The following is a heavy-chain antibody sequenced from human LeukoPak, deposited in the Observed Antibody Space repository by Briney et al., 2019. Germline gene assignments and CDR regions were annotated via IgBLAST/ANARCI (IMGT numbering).Heavy chain of an antibody. CDR1: GFTFSSYA. D-gene: IGHD6-6*01. J-gene: IGHJ4*02. CDR3: AKDVSSSSSGYYFDY. V-gene: IGHV3-23*01. CDR2: ISGSGGST. Sequence: HPGGSLRLSCAASGFTFSSYAMSWVRQAPGKGLEWVSAISGSGGSTYYADSVKGRFTISRDKSKNTLYLQMNSLRAEDTAVYYCAKDVSSSSSGYYFDYWGQGTLVTVSS.